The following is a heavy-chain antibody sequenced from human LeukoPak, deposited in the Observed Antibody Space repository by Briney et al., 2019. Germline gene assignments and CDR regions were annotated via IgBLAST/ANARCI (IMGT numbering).Heavy chain of an antibody. CDR2: ISYDGTNK. V-gene: IGHV3-30*18. CDR3: AKDQKYQLLYLFDY. Sequence: PGGSLRLSCAASGFTFSSYGMHWVRQAPGKGLEWVAVISYDGTNKFYADSVKGRFTISRDNSKNTLYLQMNSLRVEDTAVYYCAKDQKYQLLYLFDYWGQGTLVTVSS. CDR1: GFTFSSYG. D-gene: IGHD2-2*02. J-gene: IGHJ4*02.